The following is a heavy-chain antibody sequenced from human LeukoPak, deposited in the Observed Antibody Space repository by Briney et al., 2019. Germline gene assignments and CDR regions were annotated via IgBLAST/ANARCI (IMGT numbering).Heavy chain of an antibody. D-gene: IGHD6-25*01. Sequence: KPSETLSLTCTVSPGSISSYFWSWIRQTPGKGLEWIGYVYFSRGTRYNPSLQSRVTVSLDTSKNQFSLNLTSVTDADTAVCYCAAGSGTYFLYYFDYWGQGAPVTVSS. CDR1: PGSISSYF. CDR2: VYFSRGT. CDR3: AAGSGTYFLYYFDY. V-gene: IGHV4-4*09. J-gene: IGHJ4*02.